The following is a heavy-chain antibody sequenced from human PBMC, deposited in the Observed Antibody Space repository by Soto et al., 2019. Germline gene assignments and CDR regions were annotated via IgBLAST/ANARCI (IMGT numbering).Heavy chain of an antibody. J-gene: IGHJ6*02. V-gene: IGHV3-23*01. CDR2: ISGSGGST. CDR3: PKAGKGGTQYYYYGMDV. Sequence: GGSLRLSXAASGFTFSSYAMSWVRQAPGKGLEWVSGISGSGGSTQNADSVKGRFTISRDNSKNTLYLQMNSLRAEDTAVYYCPKAGKGGTQYYYYGMDVWGQGTTVTVSS. D-gene: IGHD1-26*01. CDR1: GFTFSSYA.